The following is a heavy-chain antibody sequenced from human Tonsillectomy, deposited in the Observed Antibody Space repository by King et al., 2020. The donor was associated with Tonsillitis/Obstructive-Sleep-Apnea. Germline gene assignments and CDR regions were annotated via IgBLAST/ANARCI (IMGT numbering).Heavy chain of an antibody. V-gene: IGHV3-11*05. CDR1: GFTFSDFY. CDR2: INSGSTYT. J-gene: IGHJ2*01. CDR3: ARDRGPGWYFDL. D-gene: IGHD3-10*01. Sequence: VQLVESGGGLVKPGGSLRLSCAASGFTFSDFYMSWIRQAPGKGLEWVSYINSGSTYTNYADSVRGRFTISRDNARNSLYLQMNSLRAEDTAVYYCARDRGPGWYFDLWGRGTLVTVS.